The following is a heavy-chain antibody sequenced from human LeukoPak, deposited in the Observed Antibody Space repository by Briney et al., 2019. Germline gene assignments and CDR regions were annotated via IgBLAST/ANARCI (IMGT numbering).Heavy chain of an antibody. CDR3: ARLKRHRYFDY. V-gene: IGHV4-39*01. Sequence: SETLSLPCTVSGGSISSSSYYWGWIRPPPGKGLEWIGSIYYSGSTYYNPSLKSRVTISVDTSKNQFSLKLSSVTAADTAVYYCARLKRHRYFDYWGQGTLVTVSS. CDR1: GGSISSSSYY. J-gene: IGHJ4*02. CDR2: IYYSGST.